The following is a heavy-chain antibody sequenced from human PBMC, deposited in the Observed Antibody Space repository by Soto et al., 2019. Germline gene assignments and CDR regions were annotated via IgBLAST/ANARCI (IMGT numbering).Heavy chain of an antibody. CDR3: ARGRKAYSSSWYVD. Sequence: PSETLSLTCAVYGGSFSGYCWSWIRQPPGKGLEWIGEVDHSGSTNYNPSLKSRVTISVDTSKNQFSLKLSSVTAADTAVYYCARGRKAYSSSWYVDWGQGTRIAVAS. J-gene: IGHJ4*02. CDR1: GGSFSGYC. D-gene: IGHD6-13*01. V-gene: IGHV4-34*01. CDR2: VDHSGST.